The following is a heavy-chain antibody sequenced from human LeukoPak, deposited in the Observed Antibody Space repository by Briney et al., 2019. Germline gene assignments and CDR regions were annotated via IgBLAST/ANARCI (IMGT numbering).Heavy chain of an antibody. CDR3: ARDRSMIVTN. Sequence: SETLPLTXTVSGGSISSGSYYWSGIRQPAGKGLEWIGRIYTSGSTNYNPSLKSRVTISVDTSKNQFSLKLSSVTAADTAVYYCARDRSMIVTNWGQGTLVTVSS. V-gene: IGHV4-61*02. CDR1: GGSISSGSYY. J-gene: IGHJ4*02. CDR2: IYTSGST. D-gene: IGHD3-22*01.